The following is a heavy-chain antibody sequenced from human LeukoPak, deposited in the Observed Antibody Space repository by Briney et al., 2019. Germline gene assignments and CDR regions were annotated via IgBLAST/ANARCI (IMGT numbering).Heavy chain of an antibody. CDR1: GESFTGYY. CDR2: INHSGST. V-gene: IGHV4-34*01. J-gene: IGHJ6*03. D-gene: IGHD6-13*01. Sequence: SGTLSLTCVVYGESFTGYYWSWIRQPPGKGLEWIGEINHSGSTNYNPSLKSRVTISVDTSKNQFSLKLSSVTAADTAVYYCARRSSWNYYYYYYMDVWGKGTTVTVSS. CDR3: ARRSSWNYYYYYYMDV.